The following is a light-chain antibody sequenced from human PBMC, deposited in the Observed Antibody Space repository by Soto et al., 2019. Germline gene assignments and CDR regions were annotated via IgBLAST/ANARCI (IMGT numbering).Light chain of an antibody. J-gene: IGKJ1*01. CDR2: DAS. Sequence: EIVLTQSPGTLSLSPGERATLSCRASQSVSSTYLTWYHQKPGQAPRLLIYDASRRATGIPDRLSGSGSGTDFSLTISRLEPEDFAVYYCQHYDSSRWTFGLGTKV. CDR3: QHYDSSRWT. V-gene: IGKV3-20*01. CDR1: QSVSSTY.